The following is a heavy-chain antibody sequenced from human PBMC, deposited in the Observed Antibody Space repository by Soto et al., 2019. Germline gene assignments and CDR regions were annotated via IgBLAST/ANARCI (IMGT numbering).Heavy chain of an antibody. V-gene: IGHV4-39*01. CDR3: ASHPITMVRGDPLSWFDP. CDR1: GGSISSSSYY. D-gene: IGHD3-10*01. Sequence: PSETLSLTCTVSGGSISSSSYYWGWIRQPPGKGLEWIGSIYYSGSTCYNPSLKSRVTISVDTSKNQFSLKLSSVTAADTAVYYCASHPITMVRGDPLSWFDPWGQGTLVTVSS. CDR2: IYYSGST. J-gene: IGHJ5*02.